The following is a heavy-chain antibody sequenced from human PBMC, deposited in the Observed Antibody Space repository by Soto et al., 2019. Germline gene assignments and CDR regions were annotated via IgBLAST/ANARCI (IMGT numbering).Heavy chain of an antibody. V-gene: IGHV1-3*01. Sequence: ASVKVSFKTSGYSFTKYGLHWVRQAPGQRLEWMGWINPGNGDTKYSQKFQGRVTITRDTSATTAYMELSSLRSEDSAVFYCARTDCSSTSCYNYYYYGMDVWGQGTTVTAP. D-gene: IGHD2-2*01. CDR2: INPGNGDT. J-gene: IGHJ6*02. CDR3: ARTDCSSTSCYNYYYYGMDV. CDR1: GYSFTKYG.